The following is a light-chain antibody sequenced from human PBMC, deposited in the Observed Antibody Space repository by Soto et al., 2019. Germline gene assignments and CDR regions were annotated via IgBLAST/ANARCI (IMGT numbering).Light chain of an antibody. Sequence: IQLTQSPSSLSASVGDRVTITCQASQGIGSYLAWYQQKPGKAPEVLIFAASTLQSGVPSRFSGSGSGTDFTLTISSLQPEDAATYSCQQVKSYPHNFGPGTKVEIK. CDR1: QGIGSY. CDR3: QQVKSYPHN. CDR2: AAS. V-gene: IGKV1-9*01. J-gene: IGKJ3*01.